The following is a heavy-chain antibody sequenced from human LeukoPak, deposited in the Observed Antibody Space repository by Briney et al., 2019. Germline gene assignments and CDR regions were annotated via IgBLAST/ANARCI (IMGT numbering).Heavy chain of an antibody. CDR2: IFSSSTYI. CDR3: AKGLERESRLDS. J-gene: IGHJ4*02. D-gene: IGHD1-1*01. V-gene: IGHV3-21*04. Sequence: GGSLRLSCAASGFAFNTYSMNWVRQAPGKGLEWVSFIFSSSTYIYYTDSVKGRFTISRDNSKNTLYLQMNSLRDEDTALYYCAKGLERESRLDSWGQGTLVTVSS. CDR1: GFAFNTYS.